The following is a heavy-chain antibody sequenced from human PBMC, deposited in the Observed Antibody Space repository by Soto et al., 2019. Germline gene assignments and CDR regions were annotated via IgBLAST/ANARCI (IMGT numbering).Heavy chain of an antibody. D-gene: IGHD6-13*01. CDR3: AKAAAGAYYYYMDV. CDR1: GFTFGSYA. J-gene: IGHJ6*03. V-gene: IGHV3-23*01. Sequence: GGSLRLSCAASGFTFGSYAMSWVRQAPGKGLEWVSAISGSGGSTYYADSVKGRFTISRDNSKNTLYLQMNSLRAEDTAVYYCAKAAAGAYYYYMDVWGKGTTVTVSS. CDR2: ISGSGGST.